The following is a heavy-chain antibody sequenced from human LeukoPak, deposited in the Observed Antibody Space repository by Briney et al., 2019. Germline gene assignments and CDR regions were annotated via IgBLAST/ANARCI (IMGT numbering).Heavy chain of an antibody. CDR2: IASDGSST. V-gene: IGHV3-74*01. CDR1: GFTFSSYW. D-gene: IGHD3-16*01. J-gene: IGHJ6*02. CDR3: ARGGGLDV. Sequence: GGSLRLSCAASGFTFSSYWMNWVRQAPGKGLVWVSRIASDGSSTTYADSVKGRFTISRDNAKNSLYLQMSNLRAEDTAVYFCARGGGLDVWGQGATVTVSS.